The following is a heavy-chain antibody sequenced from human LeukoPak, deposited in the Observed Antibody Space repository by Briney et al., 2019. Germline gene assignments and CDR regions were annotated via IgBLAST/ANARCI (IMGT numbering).Heavy chain of an antibody. J-gene: IGHJ5*02. Sequence: ASVKVSCKASGYTFTGYYMYWVRQAPGQGLEWMGWINPNSGGTNYAQKFQGWVTMTRDTSISTAYMELSRLRSDDTAVYYCARLDGSYPSIGWFDPWGQGTLVTVSS. CDR3: ARLDGSYPSIGWFDP. D-gene: IGHD2-15*01. CDR2: INPNSGGT. V-gene: IGHV1-2*04. CDR1: GYTFTGYY.